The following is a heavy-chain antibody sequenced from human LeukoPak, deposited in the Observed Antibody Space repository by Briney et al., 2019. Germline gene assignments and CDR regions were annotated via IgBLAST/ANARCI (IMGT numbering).Heavy chain of an antibody. D-gene: IGHD6-13*01. CDR1: GDSFSSNSAA. V-gene: IGHV6-1*01. CDR2: TY. J-gene: IGHJ6*03. Sequence: SQTLSLTCAISGDSFSSNSAAWNWIRQSPSRGLEWLGRTYAVSVKSRITINPDTSKNQFSLQLNSVTPEDTAVYYCAREYSSPYYYYYYMDVWGKGTTVTVSS. CDR3: AREYSSPYYYYYYMDV.